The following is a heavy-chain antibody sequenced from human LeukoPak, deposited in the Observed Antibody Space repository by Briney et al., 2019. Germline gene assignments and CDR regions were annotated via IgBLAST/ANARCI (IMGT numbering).Heavy chain of an antibody. D-gene: IGHD6-19*01. Sequence: AVKVSCKASGGTFSSYAISWVRQAPGQGLEWMGGIIPIFGTANYAQKFQGRVTITADESTSTAYMELSSLRSEDTAVCYCARGAPGIAVAGTDFCYFDYWGQGTLVTVSS. CDR1: GGTFSSYA. V-gene: IGHV1-69*13. J-gene: IGHJ4*02. CDR3: ARGAPGIAVAGTDFCYFDY. CDR2: IIPIFGTA.